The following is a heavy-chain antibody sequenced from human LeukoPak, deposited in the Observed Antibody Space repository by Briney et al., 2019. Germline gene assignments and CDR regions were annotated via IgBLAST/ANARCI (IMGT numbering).Heavy chain of an antibody. CDR3: ARDQFIHAFDI. CDR1: GFTFSSFS. J-gene: IGHJ3*02. V-gene: IGHV3-21*01. Sequence: SGGSLTLPCAPSGFTFSSFSMNWVRQAPGKGLEWVSSIYSTTTYIYYADSVKGRFTASRDNAENSLYLQMNSLRAEDTAVYYCARDQFIHAFDIWGQGTMVTVSS. D-gene: IGHD5-24*01. CDR2: IYSTTTYI.